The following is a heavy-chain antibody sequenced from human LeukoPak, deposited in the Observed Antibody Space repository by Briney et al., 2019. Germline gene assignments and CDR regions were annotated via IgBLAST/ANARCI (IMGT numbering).Heavy chain of an antibody. J-gene: IGHJ4*02. D-gene: IGHD3-9*01. CDR2: INHSGST. CDR3: ARGQRYFDWCLDY. Sequence: PSETLSLTCAVYGGSFSGYYWSWIRQPPGKGLEWIGEINHSGSTNYNPSLKSRVTISVDTSKNQFSLKLSSVTAADTAVYYCARGQRYFDWCLDYWGQGTLVTVSS. V-gene: IGHV4-34*01. CDR1: GGSFSGYY.